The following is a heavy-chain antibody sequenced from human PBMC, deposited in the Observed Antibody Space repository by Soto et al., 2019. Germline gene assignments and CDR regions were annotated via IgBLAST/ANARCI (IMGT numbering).Heavy chain of an antibody. D-gene: IGHD4-4*01. CDR2: IYPGDSDT. Sequence: PGEPLRISCRGSGYSFSSYWIAWVRQMPGKGLEWMGIIYPGDSDTRYSPSFQGQVTISADKSISTAYLQWSSLKASDTAMYYCARWPSNSNFDYWGQGTLVTVSS. CDR3: ARWPSNSNFDY. V-gene: IGHV5-51*01. CDR1: GYSFSSYW. J-gene: IGHJ4*02.